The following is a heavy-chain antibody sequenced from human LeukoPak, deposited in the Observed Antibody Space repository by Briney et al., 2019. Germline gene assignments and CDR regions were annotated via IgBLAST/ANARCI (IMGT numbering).Heavy chain of an antibody. CDR3: AREIGCSSTSCYAAFDY. J-gene: IGHJ4*02. D-gene: IGHD2-2*01. CDR2: INPNSGGT. Sequence: ASVKVSCKASGYTFTGYYMHWVRQAPGQGLEWMGWINPNSGGTNYAQKFQGWVTMTRDTSISTAYMELSRLRSDDTAVYYCAREIGCSSTSCYAAFDYWGQGTLVTVPS. CDR1: GYTFTGYY. V-gene: IGHV1-2*04.